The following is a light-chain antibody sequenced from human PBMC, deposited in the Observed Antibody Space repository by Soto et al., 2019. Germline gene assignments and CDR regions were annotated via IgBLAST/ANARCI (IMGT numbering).Light chain of an antibody. V-gene: IGKV3-15*01. J-gene: IGKJ1*01. CDR3: QQYNNWPWT. CDR2: DAS. CDR1: QSVSSK. Sequence: EIVMTQSPATLSVSPGERATLSCRASQSVSSKLAWYQQRRGQTPRLLIYDASTRATGIPVRFSGSGSGTEFTLTISSLQSEDFAVYYCQQYNNWPWTFGQGTKVEIK.